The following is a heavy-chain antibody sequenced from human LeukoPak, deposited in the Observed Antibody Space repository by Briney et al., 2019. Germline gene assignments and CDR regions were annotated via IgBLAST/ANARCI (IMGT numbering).Heavy chain of an antibody. CDR3: ARCGGDYYDSSGYHAFDI. V-gene: IGHV5-51*01. CDR2: IYPGDSDT. CDR1: GYRFPIYW. Sequence: KLGESLKISCKGSGYRFPIYWIGWVRQMPGKGLEWMGIIYPGDSDTRYSPSFQGQVTISADKSISTAYLQWSSLKASDTAMYYCARCGGDYYDSSGYHAFDIWGQGTMVTVSS. D-gene: IGHD3-22*01. J-gene: IGHJ3*02.